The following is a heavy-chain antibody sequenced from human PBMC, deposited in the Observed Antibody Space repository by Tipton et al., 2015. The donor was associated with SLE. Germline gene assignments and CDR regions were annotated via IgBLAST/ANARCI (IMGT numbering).Heavy chain of an antibody. CDR3: VKPARNWNEDAFDV. J-gene: IGHJ3*01. CDR1: GFTFSGHA. Sequence: GSLRLSCAASGFTFSGHAMSWVRQAPGKGLEWVSGISGSGGTTYYADSVKGRFTISRDNSRDTLFLQMNSLTAEDTAIYYCVKPARNWNEDAFDVWGQGTMVTVSS. V-gene: IGHV3-23*01. D-gene: IGHD1-20*01. CDR2: ISGSGGTT.